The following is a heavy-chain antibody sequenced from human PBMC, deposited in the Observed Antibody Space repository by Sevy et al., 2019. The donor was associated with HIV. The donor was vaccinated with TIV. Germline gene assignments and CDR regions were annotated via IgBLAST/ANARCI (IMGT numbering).Heavy chain of an antibody. Sequence: GGSLRLSCAASGFIFSNYYMTWVRQAPGKGLEWVSYISDRSDTISYADSVKGRFTISRDNAKNALYLQMSSLRGEDTVGYYCARVRYRYCIGGSCYYGYFFDYWGQGTLVTVSS. CDR3: ARVRYRYCIGGSCYYGYFFDY. CDR1: GFIFSNYY. CDR2: ISDRSDTI. J-gene: IGHJ4*02. V-gene: IGHV3-48*01. D-gene: IGHD2-15*01.